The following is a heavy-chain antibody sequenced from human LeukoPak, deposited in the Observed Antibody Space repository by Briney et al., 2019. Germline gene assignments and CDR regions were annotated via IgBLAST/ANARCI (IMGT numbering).Heavy chain of an antibody. D-gene: IGHD6-19*01. J-gene: IGHJ5*02. CDR3: ARGMLAAVAAQS. CDR1: GFTFSSDA. CDR2: ISGSGGST. V-gene: IGHV3-23*01. Sequence: GGSLRLSCAASGFTFSSDAMSWVRQAPGKGLEWVSAISGSGGSTYYADSVKGRFTISRDNAKNSLYLQMNSLRAEDTAVYYCARGMLAAVAAQSWGQGTLVTVSS.